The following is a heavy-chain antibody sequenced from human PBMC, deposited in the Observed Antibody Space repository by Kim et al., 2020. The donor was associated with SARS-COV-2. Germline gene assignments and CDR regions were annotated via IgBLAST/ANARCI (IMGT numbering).Heavy chain of an antibody. Sequence: APGKGLEWVPASSERGGTKNYADSVKGRFTISRDNSKNTVYLHMNGLRAEDTAIYYCAKRALSENYFDYWGQGTLVTVSS. J-gene: IGHJ4*02. V-gene: IGHV3-23*01. CDR3: AKRALSENYFDY. CDR2: SSERGGTK.